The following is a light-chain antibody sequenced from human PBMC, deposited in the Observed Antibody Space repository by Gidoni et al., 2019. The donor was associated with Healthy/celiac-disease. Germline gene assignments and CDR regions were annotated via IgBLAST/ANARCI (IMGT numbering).Light chain of an antibody. J-gene: IGKJ2*01. CDR3: QHRSNWPPSYT. CDR2: DAS. V-gene: IGKV3-11*01. CDR1: QTVSSY. Sequence: EIVLTQYPATLVLSPGERATLFCRASQTVSSYLAWYQQKPGQAHRLLIYDASNRATGIPATFSGSRSRTDFSLTISSLEPEDFAVYYCQHRSNWPPSYTFGQGTKLEIK.